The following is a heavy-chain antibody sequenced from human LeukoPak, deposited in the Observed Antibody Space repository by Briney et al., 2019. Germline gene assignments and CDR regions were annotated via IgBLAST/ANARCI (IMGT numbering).Heavy chain of an antibody. Sequence: SETLSLTXAVSGYSINSGYFWGWIRQPPGKGLEYIGSMYHSGSTYHNPSLKSRVTISVDTSKNQFSLKLTSVTAADTAVYYCARHRLFDSSGYYYDFDYWGQGTLVTVSS. J-gene: IGHJ4*02. CDR2: MYHSGST. CDR1: GYSINSGYF. V-gene: IGHV4-38-2*01. CDR3: ARHRLFDSSGYYYDFDY. D-gene: IGHD3-22*01.